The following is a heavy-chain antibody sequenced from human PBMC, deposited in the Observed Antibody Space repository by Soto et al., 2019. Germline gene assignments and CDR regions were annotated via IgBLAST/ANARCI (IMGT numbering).Heavy chain of an antibody. Sequence: EVHLVESGGGLVHPGGCLRLSCATSGFNFSTYWVHWVRQVPGKGLVWVSRINSDGTITDYADSVKGRFTTSRDNAKKTLYLEMKSLRADDTAIYYCTRDGGGRYYGGFDNWGQGTLVTVSS. CDR3: TRDGGGRYYGGFDN. CDR1: GFNFSTYW. J-gene: IGHJ4*02. D-gene: IGHD1-26*01. CDR2: INSDGTIT. V-gene: IGHV3-74*01.